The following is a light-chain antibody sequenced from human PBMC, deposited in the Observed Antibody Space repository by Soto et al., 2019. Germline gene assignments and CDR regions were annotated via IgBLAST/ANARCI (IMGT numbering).Light chain of an antibody. CDR1: QSVSSSY. CDR2: DAS. CDR3: QQYGSSPTWT. Sequence: EIVLTQSPATLSLSPGERATLSCGASQSVSSSYLAWYQQKPGLAPRLLIYDASSRATGIPDRFSGSGSGTDFNLTIIRLEPEDFAVYYWQQYGSSPTWTFGQGTKVEIK. J-gene: IGKJ1*01. V-gene: IGKV3D-20*01.